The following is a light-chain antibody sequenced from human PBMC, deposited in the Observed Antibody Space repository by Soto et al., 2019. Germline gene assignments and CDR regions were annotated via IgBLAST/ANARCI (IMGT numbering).Light chain of an antibody. CDR1: QTISSW. J-gene: IGKJ4*01. CDR2: KAS. V-gene: IGKV1-5*03. Sequence: DIQMTQSPSTLSGSVGDRVTIPCRASQTISSWLAWYQQKPGKAPKLLIYKASTLKSGVPSRFSGSGSGTEFTLTISSLQPEDFATYYCQQFNSYPLTFGGGTKVDIK. CDR3: QQFNSYPLT.